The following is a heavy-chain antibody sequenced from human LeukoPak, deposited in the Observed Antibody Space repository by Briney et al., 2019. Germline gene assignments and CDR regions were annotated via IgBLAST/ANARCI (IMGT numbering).Heavy chain of an antibody. V-gene: IGHV4-59*12. CDR2: IYYSGST. J-gene: IGHJ4*02. D-gene: IGHD3-10*01. CDR1: GGSISGYY. Sequence: SETLSLTCTVSGGSISGYYWSWIRQPPGKGLEWIGHIYYSGSTNYNPSLKSRVTMSVDTSKNQFSLKLSSVTAADTAVYYCASPVSWGQGTLVTVSS. CDR3: ASPVS.